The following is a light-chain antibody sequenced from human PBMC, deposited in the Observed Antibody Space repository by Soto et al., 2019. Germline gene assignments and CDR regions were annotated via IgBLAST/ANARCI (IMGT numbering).Light chain of an antibody. V-gene: IGKV1-12*01. Sequence: DIQMTQSPSPVSVSVGDRVTITCRASQTISSWLAWYQQKPGKAPKLLIYSAPSLQSGVPSRFSGSGSGTDVTLTISSLQPEEFATYYCQQANSLPLTFGGGTKVDI. CDR3: QQANSLPLT. CDR1: QTISSW. CDR2: SAP. J-gene: IGKJ4*01.